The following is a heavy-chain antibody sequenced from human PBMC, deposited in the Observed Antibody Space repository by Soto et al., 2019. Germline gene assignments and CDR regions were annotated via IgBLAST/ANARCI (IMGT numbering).Heavy chain of an antibody. Sequence: QVQLVESGGGVVQPGRSLRLSCAASGFTFSSYGMHWVRQAPGKGLEWVAVIWYDGSNKYYADSVKGRFTISRDNSKNTLYRQRNSLRAEDTAVYYCARTMGYCSSTSCYGFDYWGQGTLVTVSS. CDR1: GFTFSSYG. D-gene: IGHD2-2*01. CDR3: ARTMGYCSSTSCYGFDY. V-gene: IGHV3-33*01. J-gene: IGHJ4*02. CDR2: IWYDGSNK.